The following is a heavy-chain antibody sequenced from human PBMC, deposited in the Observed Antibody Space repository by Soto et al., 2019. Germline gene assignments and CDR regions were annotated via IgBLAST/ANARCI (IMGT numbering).Heavy chain of an antibody. CDR1: GFTFSSYS. D-gene: IGHD2-2*01. CDR2: IISSSSYI. V-gene: IGHV3-21*01. Sequence: GGSLNLSCAASGFTFSSYSMNWVRQAPGKGLEWVSSIISSSSYIYYADSVKGRFTISRDNAKNSLYLQMNSLRAEDTAVYYCARDGIVVVPAAIAPSAAPYYYGMDVWGQGTTVTVAS. J-gene: IGHJ6*02. CDR3: ARDGIVVVPAAIAPSAAPYYYGMDV.